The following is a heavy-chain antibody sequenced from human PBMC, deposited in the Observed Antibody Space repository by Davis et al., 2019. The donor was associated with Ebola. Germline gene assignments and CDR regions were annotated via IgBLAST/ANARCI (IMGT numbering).Heavy chain of an antibody. D-gene: IGHD2-15*01. V-gene: IGHV3-30*02. J-gene: IGHJ4*02. CDR3: AKDSFCSGGSCYSYFDY. CDR2: IRYDGSNK. Sequence: GESLKISCAASGFTFSSYGMHWVRQALGKGLEWVAFIRYDGSNKYYADSVKGRFTISRDNSKNTLYLQMNSLRAEDTAVYYCAKDSFCSGGSCYSYFDYWGQGTLVTVSS. CDR1: GFTFSSYG.